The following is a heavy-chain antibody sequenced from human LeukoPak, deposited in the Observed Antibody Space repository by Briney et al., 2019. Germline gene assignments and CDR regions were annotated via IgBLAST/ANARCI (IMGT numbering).Heavy chain of an antibody. Sequence: GGSLRLSCAASGFTFSTYGMNWVRQAPGKGLEWVSYISGSSGDIKYADSMQGRFTISRDNAKNSLYLEMNSLRAEDTAVYYCVREVDADGYNYRFDYWGQGTLVTVSS. V-gene: IGHV3-21*01. CDR1: GFTFSTYG. CDR3: VREVDADGYNYRFDY. J-gene: IGHJ4*02. D-gene: IGHD5-24*01. CDR2: ISGSSGDI.